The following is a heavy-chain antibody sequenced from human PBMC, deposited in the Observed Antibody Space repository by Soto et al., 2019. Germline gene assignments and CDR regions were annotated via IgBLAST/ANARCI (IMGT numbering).Heavy chain of an antibody. CDR1: GYSFTSYW. J-gene: IGHJ5*02. CDR3: ARFGGPGLAHNWFDA. D-gene: IGHD3-16*01. CDR2: IYPGDSDT. V-gene: IGHV5-51*01. Sequence: GESLKISCKGSGYSFTSYWIGWVRQMPGKGLEWMGIIYPGDSDTIYSPSFQGQVTFSADLSANSAYLQWTSLKTSDSAMYYCARFGGPGLAHNWFDAWGQGTLVTVSS.